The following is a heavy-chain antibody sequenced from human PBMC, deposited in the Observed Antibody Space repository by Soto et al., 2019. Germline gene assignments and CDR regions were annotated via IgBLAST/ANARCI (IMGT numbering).Heavy chain of an antibody. V-gene: IGHV3-15*01. CDR1: GFTFSNAW. CDR3: TFSDFWSGYPVSYYYYGMDV. J-gene: IGHJ6*02. CDR2: IKSKTDGGTT. Sequence: GGSLRLSCAASGFTFSNAWMSWVRQAPGKGLEWVGRIKSKTDGGTTDYAAPVKGRFTISRDDSKNTLYLQMNSLKTEDTAVYYCTFSDFWSGYPVSYYYYGMDVWGQGTTVTVSS. D-gene: IGHD3-3*01.